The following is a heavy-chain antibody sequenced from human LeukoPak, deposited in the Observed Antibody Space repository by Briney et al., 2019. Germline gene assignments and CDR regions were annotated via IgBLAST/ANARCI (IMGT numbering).Heavy chain of an antibody. V-gene: IGHV4-39*02. CDR1: GGSISSSSYY. D-gene: IGHD3-22*01. CDR3: ARDSSGSSNWFDP. CDR2: IYYSGST. Sequence: PSGTLSLTCTVSGGSISSSSYYWGWIRQPPGKGLEWIGSIYYSGSTYYNPSLKSRVTISVDTSKNQFSLKLSSVTAADTAVYYCARDSSGSSNWFDPWGQGTLVTVSS. J-gene: IGHJ5*02.